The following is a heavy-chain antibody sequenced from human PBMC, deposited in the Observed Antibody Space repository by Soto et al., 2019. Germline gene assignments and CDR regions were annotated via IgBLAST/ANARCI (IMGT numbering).Heavy chain of an antibody. CDR1: GYPFTSYY. V-gene: IGHV1-46*01. Sequence: XAVKLACTASGYPFTSYYMHWVRQAPGQGLEWMGIINPSGGSTSYAQKFQGRVTMTRDTSTSTVYMELSSLRSEDTAVYYCARDCYYDSSAPELLNWFDPWGQGTLVTVSS. D-gene: IGHD3-22*01. CDR3: ARDCYYDSSAPELLNWFDP. J-gene: IGHJ5*02. CDR2: INPSGGST.